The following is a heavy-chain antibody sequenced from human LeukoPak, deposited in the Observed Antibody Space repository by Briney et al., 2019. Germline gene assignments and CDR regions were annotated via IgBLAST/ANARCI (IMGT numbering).Heavy chain of an antibody. Sequence: GESLKISCKGSGYSFTNYWIGWVRQMPGKGLEWMGIIYPGDSDTRYSPSFQGQVTISADKSIRIAYLQWSSLKASDTAMYYCARKAFGSGTYNNWFDPWGQGTLVTVSS. CDR3: ARKAFGSGTYNNWFDP. CDR1: GYSFTNYW. V-gene: IGHV5-51*01. J-gene: IGHJ5*02. CDR2: IYPGDSDT. D-gene: IGHD3-10*01.